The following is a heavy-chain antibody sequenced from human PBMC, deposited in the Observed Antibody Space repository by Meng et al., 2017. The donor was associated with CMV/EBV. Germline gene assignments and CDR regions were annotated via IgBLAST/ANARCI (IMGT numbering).Heavy chain of an antibody. CDR2: IRYDGSNK. CDR1: GFTLSSYG. V-gene: IGHV3-30*02. CDR3: AKANAVPNWFDP. Sequence: GESLKISCAASGFTLSSYGMHWVRQAPGKGLEWVAFIRYDGSNKYYADSVKGRFTISRDNSKNTLYLQMNSLRAEDTAVYYCAKANAVPNWFDPWGQGTLVTVSS. J-gene: IGHJ5*02. D-gene: IGHD1-1*01.